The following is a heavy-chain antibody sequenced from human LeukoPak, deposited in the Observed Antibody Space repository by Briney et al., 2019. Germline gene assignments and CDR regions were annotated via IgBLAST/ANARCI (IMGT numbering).Heavy chain of an antibody. CDR3: AKGPYYYDSSGYPYYMDV. CDR1: GFTFSSYG. D-gene: IGHD3-22*01. CDR2: IWYDGSNK. J-gene: IGHJ6*03. Sequence: GGSLRLSCAAPGFTFSSYGMHWVRQAPGKGLEWVAVIWYDGSNKYYADSVKGRFTISRDNSKNTLYLQMNSLRAEDTAVYYCAKGPYYYDSSGYPYYMDVWGKGTTVTVSS. V-gene: IGHV3-33*06.